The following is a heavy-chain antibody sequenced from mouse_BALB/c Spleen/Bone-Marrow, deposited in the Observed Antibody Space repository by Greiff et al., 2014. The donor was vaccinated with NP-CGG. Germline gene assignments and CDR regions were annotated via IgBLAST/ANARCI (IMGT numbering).Heavy chain of an antibody. J-gene: IGHJ3*01. CDR2: IYPYNGGT. CDR1: GYTFTDYN. Sequence: EVMLVESGPELVKPGASVKISCKASGYTFTDYNMHWVQQSHGKSLEWIGYIYPYNGGTGYNQKFKSKATLTVDNSSSTAYMKLRSLTAEDSAVYYCARRFITTAAWFAYRGQGTLVTVSA. CDR3: ARRFITTAAWFAY. D-gene: IGHD1-2*01. V-gene: IGHV1S29*02.